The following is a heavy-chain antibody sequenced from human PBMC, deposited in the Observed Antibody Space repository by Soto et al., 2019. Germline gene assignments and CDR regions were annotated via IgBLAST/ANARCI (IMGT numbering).Heavy chain of an antibody. CDR3: AQNVDFWSGYDY. V-gene: IGHV3-23*01. Sequence: PGGSLRLSCAASGFTFSSYAMSWVRQAPGKGLEWVSAISGSGGSTYYADSVKGRFTISRDNSKNTLYLQINRLRAEDTDVYDSAQNVDFWSGYDYWGQGTLVTVSS. D-gene: IGHD3-3*01. J-gene: IGHJ4*02. CDR1: GFTFSSYA. CDR2: ISGSGGST.